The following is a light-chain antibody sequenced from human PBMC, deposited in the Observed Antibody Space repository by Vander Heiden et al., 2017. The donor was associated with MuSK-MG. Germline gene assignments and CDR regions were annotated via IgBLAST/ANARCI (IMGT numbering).Light chain of an antibody. CDR1: QSVSSSY. V-gene: IGKV3-20*01. CDR3: QLCGTAPVHT. Sequence: EIVLTQSPGTLSLPPGERATVSCRASQSVSSSYLAWYQQKPCQAPRLLIYDASRRATGIPDRFSGSGYGADFTLTISRLEPEDLAVYYCQLCGTAPVHTFHAGT. CDR2: DAS. J-gene: IGKJ3*01.